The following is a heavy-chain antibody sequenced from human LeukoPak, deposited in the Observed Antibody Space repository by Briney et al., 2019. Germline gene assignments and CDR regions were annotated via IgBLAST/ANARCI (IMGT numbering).Heavy chain of an antibody. CDR2: ISAYNGDT. Sequence: ASVKVSCKASGYTFTSYGISWVRQAPGQGLEWMGWISAYNGDTNYAQKLQGRVTMTTDTSTSTAYMELRSLRSDDTAVYYCARDLTNIAARNVLGYWGQGTLVTVSS. CDR1: GYTFTSYG. D-gene: IGHD6-13*01. J-gene: IGHJ4*02. CDR3: ARDLTNIAARNVLGY. V-gene: IGHV1-18*01.